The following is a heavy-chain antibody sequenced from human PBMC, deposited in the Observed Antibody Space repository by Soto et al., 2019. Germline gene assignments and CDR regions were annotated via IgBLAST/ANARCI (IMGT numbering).Heavy chain of an antibody. Sequence: QVQLQESGPGLVKPSGTLSLTCVVSGDSISNNNWWSWVRQPPGKGLEWIGEIHHSGNTNYNPSLKSRVTISLDKSRNELSLNVGSVTAADMAVYYCARAGRAVDFDYWGQGALVTVSS. J-gene: IGHJ4*02. CDR3: ARAGRAVDFDY. D-gene: IGHD6-19*01. V-gene: IGHV4-4*02. CDR2: IHHSGNT. CDR1: GDSISNNNW.